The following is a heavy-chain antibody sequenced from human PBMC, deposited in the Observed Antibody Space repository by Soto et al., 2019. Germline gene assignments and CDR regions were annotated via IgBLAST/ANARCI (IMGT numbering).Heavy chain of an antibody. Sequence: QVHLQQWGAGLLKPSETLSLTCGVYGGSFGTSYWAWIRQSPEKGLGWIGEMNHNGDSNYNPSLKMRVTISLDMSENPFPLKLTSVAAADTAVYYCARVTRFPDAFDIWGQGTPVIVSS. CDR3: ARVTRFPDAFDI. J-gene: IGHJ3*02. CDR2: MNHNGDS. V-gene: IGHV4-34*01. CDR1: GGSFGTSY.